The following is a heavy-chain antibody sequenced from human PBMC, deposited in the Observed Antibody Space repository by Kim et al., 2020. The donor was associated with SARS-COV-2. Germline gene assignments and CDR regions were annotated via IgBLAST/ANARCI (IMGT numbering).Heavy chain of an antibody. CDR1: GYTFTGYY. V-gene: IGHV1-2*02. Sequence: ASVQVSCKASGYTFTGYYMYWVRQAPGQGLEWMGWINPNSGGTNYAQKFQGRVTMTRDTSISTAYMELGRLRSDDTAVYYCSRDGSGWYAFLYCYYGMDVWCKGTTVTVSS. D-gene: IGHD6-19*01. CDR3: SRDGSGWYAFLYCYYGMDV. CDR2: INPNSGGT. J-gene: IGHJ6*04.